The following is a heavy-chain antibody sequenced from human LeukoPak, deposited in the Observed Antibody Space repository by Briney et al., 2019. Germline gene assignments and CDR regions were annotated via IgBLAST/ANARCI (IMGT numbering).Heavy chain of an antibody. D-gene: IGHD3-10*01. J-gene: IGHJ3*02. V-gene: IGHV3-30*18. CDR2: ISYDGSNK. CDR1: GFTFSNYG. CDR3: ANGYYYGSGSYYKEAFDI. Sequence: PGGSLRLSCAASGFTFSNYGMHWVRQAPAKGLEWAVVISYDGSNKYYADSVKGRFTISRDNSKNTLYLQMNSLRAEDTAVYYCANGYYYGSGSYYKEAFDIWGQGTMVTVSS.